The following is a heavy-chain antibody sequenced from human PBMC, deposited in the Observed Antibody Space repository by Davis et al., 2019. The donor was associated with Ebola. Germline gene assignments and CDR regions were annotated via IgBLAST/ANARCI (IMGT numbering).Heavy chain of an antibody. Sequence: PGGSLRLSCAASGFPVSDNYMNWVRQAPGKGLEWVALIYSGDNTYYADSLKGRFTISRDSSKNTLYFQMHRLRVEDTAVYYYARDWEYTPTFEWGLARRGYYGMDVWGKGTTVTVSS. CDR2: IYSGDNT. CDR3: ARDWEYTPTFEWGLARRGYYGMDV. D-gene: IGHD1-26*01. J-gene: IGHJ6*04. V-gene: IGHV3-53*05. CDR1: GFPVSDNY.